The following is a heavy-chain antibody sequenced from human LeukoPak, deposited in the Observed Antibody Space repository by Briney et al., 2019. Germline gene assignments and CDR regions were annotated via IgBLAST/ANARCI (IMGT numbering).Heavy chain of an antibody. V-gene: IGHV1-2*02. CDR1: GYTFTGYY. J-gene: IGHJ4*02. CDR3: VRSLLYGDYRFDY. Sequence: ASVKVSCKGSGYTFTGYYMHWVRQAPGQGLEWMGWINPNSGGTNYAQKFQGRVTMTRDTSISTAYMELSRLRSDDTAVYYCVRSLLYGDYRFDYWGQGTLVTVSS. CDR2: INPNSGGT. D-gene: IGHD4-17*01.